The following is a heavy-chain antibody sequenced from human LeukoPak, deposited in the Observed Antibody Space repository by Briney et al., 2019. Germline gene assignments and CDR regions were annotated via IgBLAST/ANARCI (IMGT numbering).Heavy chain of an antibody. CDR3: AKDGGGFAYWYFDL. J-gene: IGHJ2*01. D-gene: IGHD2-15*01. V-gene: IGHV3-30*18. CDR2: ISYDGSNK. CDR1: GFTFSSYG. Sequence: PGGSMRLSCAASGFTFSSYGMHWVRQAPGKGMERVAVISYDGSNKYYADSVKGRFNISRDNSKNTLYLRMNSLRAEDTAVYYCAKDGGGFAYWYFDLWGRGTLVTVSS.